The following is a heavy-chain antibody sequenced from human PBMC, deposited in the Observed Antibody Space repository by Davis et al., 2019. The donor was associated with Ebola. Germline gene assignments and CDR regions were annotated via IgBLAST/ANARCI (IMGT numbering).Heavy chain of an antibody. V-gene: IGHV1-18*01. CDR1: GYTFTTYI. J-gene: IGHJ6*02. CDR3: ARADYGDYYGMDV. Sequence: ASVKVSCKASGYTFTTYIITWVRQAPGQGLEWMGWIAVYNGDTKYAHEIQGRVTMTTDISTDTVYMDLRGLRSDDTAVYYCARADYGDYYGMDVWGQGTTVTVSS. D-gene: IGHD4-17*01. CDR2: IAVYNGDT.